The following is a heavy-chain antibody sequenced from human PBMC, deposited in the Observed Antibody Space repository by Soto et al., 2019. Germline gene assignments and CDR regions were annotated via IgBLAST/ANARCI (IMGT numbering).Heavy chain of an antibody. V-gene: IGHV1-18*01. CDR2: IIPIFGNT. D-gene: IGHD6-6*01. J-gene: IGHJ5*02. Sequence: ASVKVSCKASGGTFSSYAISWVRQAPGQGLEWMGGIIPIFGNTNYAQKLQGRVTMTTDTSTSTAYMGLRSLRSDDTAVYYCARGGSQTYSSSGPDNWFDPWGQGTLVTVS. CDR3: ARGGSQTYSSSGPDNWFDP. CDR1: GGTFSSYA.